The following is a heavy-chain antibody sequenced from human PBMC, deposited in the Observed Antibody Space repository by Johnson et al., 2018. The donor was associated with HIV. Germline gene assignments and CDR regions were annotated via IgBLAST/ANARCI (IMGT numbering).Heavy chain of an antibody. CDR3: VRDDYAFHI. CDR1: RFTFSSYA. D-gene: IGHD2-21*02. Sequence: VQLVESGGGVVQPGRSLRLSCAASRFTFSSYAMHWVRQAPGKGLEWVSGINWNGGSTGYADSVKGRFTISRDNAKNTLYLEMKSLRADDTAVYYCVRDDYAFHIWGQGTVVTVSS. J-gene: IGHJ3*02. CDR2: INWNGGST. V-gene: IGHV3-20*04.